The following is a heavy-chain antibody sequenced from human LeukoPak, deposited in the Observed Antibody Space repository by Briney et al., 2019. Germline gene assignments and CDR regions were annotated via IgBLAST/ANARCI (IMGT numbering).Heavy chain of an antibody. CDR1: GFTFSDYW. CDR2: IKQDGSEK. V-gene: IGHV3-7*05. CDR3: ARDPGVAAAGTSLMDV. D-gene: IGHD6-13*01. Sequence: GGSLRLSCAASGFTFSDYWMSWVRQAPGKGLEWVANIKQDGSEKYYVDSVKGQFTISRDNANNSLYLQMNSLRAEDTAVYYCARDPGVAAAGTSLMDVWGQGTTVTASS. J-gene: IGHJ6*02.